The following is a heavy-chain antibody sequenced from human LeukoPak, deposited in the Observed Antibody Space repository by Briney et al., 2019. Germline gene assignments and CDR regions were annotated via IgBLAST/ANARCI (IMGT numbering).Heavy chain of an antibody. CDR3: ARVAAADSFGMDV. D-gene: IGHD6-13*01. CDR2: IIPIFGIA. V-gene: IGHV1-69*17. Sequence: SVKVSCKASDTTLRSSAISWVRQAPGQGLEWMGGIIPIFGIANYAQTFQGRVTIPADKPTSTAYMELSSLRSEDTAVYDCARVAAADSFGMDVWGKGTTVTGSS. J-gene: IGHJ6*04. CDR1: DTTLRSSA.